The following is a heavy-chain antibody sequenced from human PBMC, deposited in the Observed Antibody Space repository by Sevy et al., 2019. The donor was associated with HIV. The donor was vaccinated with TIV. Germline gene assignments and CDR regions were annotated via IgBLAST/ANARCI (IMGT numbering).Heavy chain of an antibody. CDR2: INPNSDGT. Sequence: ASVKVSCKASGYTFTGYYMHWVRQAPGQGLEWMGWINPNSDGTNYARKFQGRVTMTRDTSISTAYMGLGRLRADDTAVYCCARGYCGGDCYRNEYFELWGQGTLVTVSS. CDR3: ARGYCGGDCYRNEYFEL. J-gene: IGHJ1*01. D-gene: IGHD2-21*02. V-gene: IGHV1-2*02. CDR1: GYTFTGYY.